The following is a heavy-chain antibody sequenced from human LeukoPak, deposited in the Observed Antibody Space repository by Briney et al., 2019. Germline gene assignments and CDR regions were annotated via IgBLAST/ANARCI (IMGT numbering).Heavy chain of an antibody. CDR1: GFTFSSYG. J-gene: IGHJ5*02. Sequence: GGSLRLSCAASGFTFSSYGMHWVRQAPGKGLEWVAVISYDGSNKYYADSVKGRFTISRDNSKNTLYLQMNSLRAEDTAVYYCARDQLYCSSTSCYHPPTFDPWGQGTLVTVSS. CDR3: ARDQLYCSSTSCYHPPTFDP. D-gene: IGHD2-2*01. V-gene: IGHV3-30*03. CDR2: ISYDGSNK.